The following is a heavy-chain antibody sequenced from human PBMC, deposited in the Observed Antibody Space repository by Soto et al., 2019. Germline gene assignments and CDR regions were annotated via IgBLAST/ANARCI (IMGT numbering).Heavy chain of an antibody. D-gene: IGHD3-9*01. J-gene: IGHJ4*02. Sequence: SETLSLTCTVSGDSITSNSYFWAWIRQPPGKGLEWIGSIYYSGTTYHNPSLKSRATISVDRSNNQFSLKLTSVTAADTAVYYCARHFSVDHCDYWGQGALVTVS. V-gene: IGHV4-39*01. CDR1: GDSITSNSYF. CDR2: IYYSGTT. CDR3: ARHFSVDHCDY.